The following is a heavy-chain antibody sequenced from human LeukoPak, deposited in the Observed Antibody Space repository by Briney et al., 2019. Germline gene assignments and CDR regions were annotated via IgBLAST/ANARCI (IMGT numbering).Heavy chain of an antibody. CDR3: ARPGLYCSGGICYPFES. CDR1: GFTFSSYA. J-gene: IGHJ4*02. CDR2: IKQDGSEK. V-gene: IGHV3-7*01. D-gene: IGHD2-15*01. Sequence: PGGSLRLSCAASGFTFSSYAMTWVRQAPGKGPQWVANIKQDGSEKYYLDSVKGRFTISRDNAKNSLYLQMNSLRVEDTGVYYCARPGLYCSGGICYPFESWGQGTLVTISS.